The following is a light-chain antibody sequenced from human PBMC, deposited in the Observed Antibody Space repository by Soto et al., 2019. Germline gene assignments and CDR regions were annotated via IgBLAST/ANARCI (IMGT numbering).Light chain of an antibody. CDR2: DVS. Sequence: QSALTQPRSVSGSPRQSVTISCTGTSSDVGGYNYVSWYQQHPGKAPKLLIYDVSGRPSGVPDRFSGSKSGNTASLTISGLQTEDEADYHCCSYAGSYTLVFGGGTKLTVL. V-gene: IGLV2-11*01. CDR3: CSYAGSYTLV. J-gene: IGLJ2*01. CDR1: SSDVGGYNY.